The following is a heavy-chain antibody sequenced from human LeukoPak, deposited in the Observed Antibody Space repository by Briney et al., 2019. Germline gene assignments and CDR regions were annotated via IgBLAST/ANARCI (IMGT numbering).Heavy chain of an antibody. D-gene: IGHD5-18*01. V-gene: IGHV4-59*08. Sequence: SETLSLTCTVSGGSISSYYWSWIRQPPGKGLEWIGYIYYSGSTNYNPSLKSRVTISVDTSKNQFSLKLSSVTAADTAVYYCARLSIFTAMAGGGGGKVEVADYWGQGTLVTVSS. J-gene: IGHJ4*02. CDR2: IYYSGST. CDR1: GGSISSYY. CDR3: ARLSIFTAMAGGGGGKVEVADY.